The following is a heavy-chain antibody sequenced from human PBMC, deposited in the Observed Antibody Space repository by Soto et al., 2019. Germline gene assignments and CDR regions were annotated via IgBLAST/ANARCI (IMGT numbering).Heavy chain of an antibody. CDR3: AKAGGTVSTPFDP. CDR1: RSTFIYG. D-gene: IGHD4-17*01. V-gene: IGHV3-30*18. CDR2: ISHDGNMK. J-gene: IGHJ5*02. Sequence: GGALGLSCTASRSTFIYGMHWVRQAPGKGLECVSFISHDGNMKFYADSVKGRFTASKDNSGNTLHLDLNSLRIEDTAFYYCAKAGGTVSTPFDPWGQGTMVTVSS.